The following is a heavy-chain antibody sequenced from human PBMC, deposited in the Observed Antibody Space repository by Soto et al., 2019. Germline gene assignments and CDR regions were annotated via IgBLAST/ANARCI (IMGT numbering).Heavy chain of an antibody. V-gene: IGHV2-5*02. D-gene: IGHD3-10*01. J-gene: IGHJ6*03. Sequence: QITLKESGPTLVKPTQTLTLTCTFSGFSLTTRGVGVGWIRQPPGKALEWLALIYWDDDKRYSPSLKSRLTITNTTAKNQVLVTLTKIDPVDTATYSCAHVPGSGQLRDSSYYYLDVWGKGATVAVS. CDR3: AHVPGSGQLRDSSYYYLDV. CDR2: IYWDDDK. CDR1: GFSLTTRGVG.